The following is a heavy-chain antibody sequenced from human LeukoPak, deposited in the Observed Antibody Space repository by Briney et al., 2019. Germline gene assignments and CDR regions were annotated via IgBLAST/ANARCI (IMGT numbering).Heavy chain of an antibody. CDR3: AGPVGFDY. J-gene: IGHJ4*02. Sequence: GGSLRLSCAASGFTFSTYAMNWVRQAPGKGLEWVSTISGSGDRTYYAGFVKGRFTISRDNSKNTLFLQMNSLRAEDTAIYYCAGPVGFDYWGQGTLVTVSS. CDR1: GFTFSTYA. CDR2: ISGSGDRT. D-gene: IGHD1-26*01. V-gene: IGHV3-23*01.